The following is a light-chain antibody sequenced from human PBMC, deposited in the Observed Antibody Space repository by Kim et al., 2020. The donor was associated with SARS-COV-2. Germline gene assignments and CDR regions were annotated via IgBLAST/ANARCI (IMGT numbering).Light chain of an antibody. V-gene: IGKV3-20*01. J-gene: IGKJ3*01. CDR2: GAS. CDR3: HLYGSSPL. CDR1: QSVSSNY. Sequence: EIVLTQSPGTLSLSPGERVTLSCRASQSVSSNYLAWYQQKPGQAPRLLIYGASSRATDIPDRFSGSGSGTDFTLTISILEAEDFAVYYCHLYGSSPLFGPGTKVDIK.